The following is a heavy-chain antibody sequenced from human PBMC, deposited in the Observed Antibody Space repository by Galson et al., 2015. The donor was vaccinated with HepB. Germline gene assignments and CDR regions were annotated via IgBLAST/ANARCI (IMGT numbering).Heavy chain of an antibody. Sequence: SLRLSCAASGFVFSDYHMSWIRQAPGKGLEWLSYMTHSGVPMYYADSVKGRFTISRDDAKNSLYLQMNSLRVEDTAVYYCARAGAGIHYYDSSGPPYYWGLGTLVTVSS. CDR1: GFVFSDYH. J-gene: IGHJ4*02. V-gene: IGHV3-11*01. D-gene: IGHD3-22*01. CDR2: MTHSGVPM. CDR3: ARAGAGIHYYDSSGPPYY.